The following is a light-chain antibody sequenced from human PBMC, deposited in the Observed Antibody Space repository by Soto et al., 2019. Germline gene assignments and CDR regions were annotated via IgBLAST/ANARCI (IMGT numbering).Light chain of an antibody. Sequence: DIQMTQSPSTLSASVGDGVTITCRASQSSGSWLAWYQQKPGKAHKLLIYKATNLQSGVPSRFSGSGSGTDFSLTISSLQPGDSATYFCQQYNDFQYTFGPGTKLEI. CDR1: QSSGSW. CDR3: QQYNDFQYT. J-gene: IGKJ2*01. CDR2: KAT. V-gene: IGKV1-5*03.